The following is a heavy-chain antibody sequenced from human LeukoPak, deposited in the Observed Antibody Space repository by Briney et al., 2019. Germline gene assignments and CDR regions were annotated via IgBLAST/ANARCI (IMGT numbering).Heavy chain of an antibody. V-gene: IGHV3-43*02. CDR3: AKDMVWGWYFDL. D-gene: IGHD7-27*01. CDR1: GFPFADYA. Sequence: GGSLRLSCAASGFPFADYAIHWVRHGPGGGLEWVSLTSGVGGTTYYADSVKGRFTISRDNSKNSLFLQMNSLRTEDTALYYCAKDMVWGWYFDLWGRGTLVTVSS. J-gene: IGHJ2*01. CDR2: TSGVGGTT.